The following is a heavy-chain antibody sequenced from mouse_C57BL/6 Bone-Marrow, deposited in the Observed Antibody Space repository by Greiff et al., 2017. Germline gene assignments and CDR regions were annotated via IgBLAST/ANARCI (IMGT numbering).Heavy chain of an antibody. V-gene: IGHV5-17*01. J-gene: IGHJ3*01. CDR3: ARGDYDYKGAWFAY. D-gene: IGHD2-4*01. Sequence: EVKLVESGGGLVKPGGSLKLSCAASGFTFSDYGMHWVRQAPEKGLEWVAYISSGSSTIYYAGTVKGRFTISRDNAKNTLFLQMTSLRSEDTAMYYCARGDYDYKGAWFAYWGQGTLVTVSA. CDR2: ISSGSSTI. CDR1: GFTFSDYG.